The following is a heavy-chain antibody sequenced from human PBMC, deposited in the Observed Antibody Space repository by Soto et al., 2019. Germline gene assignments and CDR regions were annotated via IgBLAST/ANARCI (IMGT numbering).Heavy chain of an antibody. Sequence: GGSLRLSCAASGFTFSSSWMSWVRQAPGKGLECVASIKQDGSEKYYVDSVRGRFTVSRDNAKKSLFLQLNSLRAEDSAVYYWARSLHYGLPDYWGQGTLVTVSS. CDR3: ARSLHYGLPDY. CDR2: IKQDGSEK. V-gene: IGHV3-7*01. D-gene: IGHD4-17*01. J-gene: IGHJ4*02. CDR1: GFTFSSSW.